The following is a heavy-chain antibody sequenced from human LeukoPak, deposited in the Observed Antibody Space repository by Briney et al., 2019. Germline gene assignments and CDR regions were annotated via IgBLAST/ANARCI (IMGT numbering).Heavy chain of an antibody. J-gene: IGHJ4*02. CDR1: GLTFSSYA. CDR2: ISGSGGNT. Sequence: GGSLRLSCAASGLTFSSYAMNWVRQAPGKGLEWVSAISGSGGNTYYADSVKGRFTISRDNSKNSVYLQLNSLRPEDTAMYYCVSMVRGIGYWGQGTLVTVSS. D-gene: IGHD3-10*01. CDR3: VSMVRGIGY. V-gene: IGHV3-23*01.